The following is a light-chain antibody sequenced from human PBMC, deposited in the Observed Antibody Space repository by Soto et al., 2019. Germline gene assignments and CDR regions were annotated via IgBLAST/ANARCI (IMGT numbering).Light chain of an antibody. CDR3: QQYGSSPWT. V-gene: IGKV3-20*01. CDR1: QSVSSSY. CDR2: GAS. Sequence: EIVLTQSPGTLSLSPGERATLSCRASQSVSSSYLAWYQQKPGQAPRLLTYGASSRATGIPDRFSGSGSGTDLTLTISRLEPEDFAVYYCQQYGSSPWTFGQGTKVEIK. J-gene: IGKJ1*01.